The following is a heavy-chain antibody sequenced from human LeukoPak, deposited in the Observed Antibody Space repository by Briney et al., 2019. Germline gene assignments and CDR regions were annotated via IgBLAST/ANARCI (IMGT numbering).Heavy chain of an antibody. Sequence: ASVKVSCKASGYTFTSYGISWVRQAPGQGLEWMGWISAYNGNTNYAQKLQDRVTMTTDTSTSTAYMELRSLRSDDTAVYYCARARSPDYDFWSGYGTPYDYWGQGTLVTVSS. D-gene: IGHD3-3*01. J-gene: IGHJ4*02. CDR3: ARARSPDYDFWSGYGTPYDY. CDR1: GYTFTSYG. V-gene: IGHV1-18*01. CDR2: ISAYNGNT.